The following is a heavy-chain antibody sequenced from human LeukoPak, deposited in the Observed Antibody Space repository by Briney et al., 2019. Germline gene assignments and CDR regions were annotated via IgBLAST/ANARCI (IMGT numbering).Heavy chain of an antibody. Sequence: SETLSLTCTVSGGSISSSSYFWGWIRQPPGKGLEGIGSIYYSGSTYYNPSLKSRVTISVDTSKNQFSLKLSSVTAADTAVYYCARGVSARFDPWGQGTLVTVSS. J-gene: IGHJ5*02. CDR2: IYYSGST. V-gene: IGHV4-39*07. CDR1: GGSISSSSYF. CDR3: ARGVSARFDP.